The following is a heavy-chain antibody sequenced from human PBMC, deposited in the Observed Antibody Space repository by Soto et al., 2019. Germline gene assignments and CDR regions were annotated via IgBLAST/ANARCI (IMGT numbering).Heavy chain of an antibody. J-gene: IGHJ4*02. CDR3: AWHLEMATTESPFDY. Sequence: PGESLKISCKGSGYSFTSYWIGWVRQMPGRGLELVGVIYPGDSDTRYSPSLQGRVTISADKSITTAHLQWSSLQASDTAMYYCAWHLEMATTESPFDYWGQGTLVTVSS. CDR2: IYPGDSDT. D-gene: IGHD5-12*01. V-gene: IGHV5-51*01. CDR1: GYSFTSYW.